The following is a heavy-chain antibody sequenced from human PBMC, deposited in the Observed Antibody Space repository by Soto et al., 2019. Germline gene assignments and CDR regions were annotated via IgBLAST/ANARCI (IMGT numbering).Heavy chain of an antibody. CDR1: GGTFSSYT. D-gene: IGHD1-26*01. CDR2: IIPILGIA. J-gene: IGHJ4*02. Sequence: QVQLVQSGAEVKKPGSSVKVSCKASGGTFSSYTISWVRQAPGQGLEWMGRIIPILGIANYAQKFQGRVTITADKSTSTAYMELSSLRSEDTAVYYCARDSGIVGDGDYWGQGTLVTVSS. V-gene: IGHV1-69*08. CDR3: ARDSGIVGDGDY.